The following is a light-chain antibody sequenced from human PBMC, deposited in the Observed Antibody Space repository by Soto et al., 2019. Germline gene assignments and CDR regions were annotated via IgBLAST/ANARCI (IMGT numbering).Light chain of an antibody. CDR1: SSDIGGYNF. V-gene: IGLV2-14*01. CDR3: SSFTTSSTLVV. J-gene: IGLJ2*01. CDR2: EVN. Sequence: QSALTQPASVSGSPGQSITISCTGTSSDIGGYNFVSWYQHHPGKAPKLMIYEVNNRPSGASSRFSGSKSGNTASLTISGLQTEDEADYYCSSFTTSSTLVVFGGGTKLTVL.